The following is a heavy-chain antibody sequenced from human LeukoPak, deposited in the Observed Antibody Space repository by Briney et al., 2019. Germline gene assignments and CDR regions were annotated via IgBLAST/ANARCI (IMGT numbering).Heavy chain of an antibody. Sequence: PGGSLRLSCAASGITFRNYGMHWVRQAPGKGLEWVSYISSSGRIIYYADSVKGRLTISRDNAKNSLFLQMNSLRAEDTAVYYCASVHYYGMKVWGQGTTVTVSS. V-gene: IGHV3-48*03. CDR2: ISSSGRII. D-gene: IGHD2-8*01. CDR1: GITFRNYG. J-gene: IGHJ6*02. CDR3: ASVHYYGMKV.